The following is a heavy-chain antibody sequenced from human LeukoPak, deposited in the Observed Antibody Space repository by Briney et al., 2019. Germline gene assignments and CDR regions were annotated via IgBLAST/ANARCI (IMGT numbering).Heavy chain of an antibody. D-gene: IGHD3-22*01. CDR2: ISPSSSFA. CDR1: GFMFNDYY. Sequence: PGGSLRLSCVTSGFMFNDYYMSWIRQAPGKGLEWISYISPSSSFANYAESIKGRFTTSRDNAKNSLFLYMNSLGAEDTAMYYCARDDSSGSHFDSWGQGTLSPSPQ. V-gene: IGHV3-11*05. J-gene: IGHJ4*02. CDR3: ARDDSSGSHFDS.